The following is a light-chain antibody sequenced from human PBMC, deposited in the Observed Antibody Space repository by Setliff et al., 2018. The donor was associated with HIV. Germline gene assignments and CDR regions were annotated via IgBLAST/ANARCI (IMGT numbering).Light chain of an antibody. CDR3: CSYAGSSTYV. Sequence: QSVLTQPASVSGSPGQSITISCTGTSSDVGGYNYVSWYQQHPGKAPQLIIYDVSNRPSGVSNRFSGSKSGNTASLTISGLQAEDEADYYCCSYAGSSTYVFGTGTKVTVL. J-gene: IGLJ1*01. CDR2: DVS. V-gene: IGLV2-14*03. CDR1: SSDVGGYNY.